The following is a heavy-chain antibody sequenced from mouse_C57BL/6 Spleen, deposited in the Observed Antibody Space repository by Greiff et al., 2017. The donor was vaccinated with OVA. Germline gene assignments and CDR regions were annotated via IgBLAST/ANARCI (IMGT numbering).Heavy chain of an antibody. J-gene: IGHJ2*01. Sequence: EVQLQQSGPELVKPGAPVKMSCKASGYTFTDYNMHWVKQSHGKSLEWIGYINPNNGGTSYNQKFKGKATLTVNKSSSTAYMELRSLTSEDSAVYYCARNYYGSRAPFDYWGQGTTLTVSS. V-gene: IGHV1-22*01. CDR3: ARNYYGSRAPFDY. D-gene: IGHD1-1*01. CDR1: GYTFTDYN. CDR2: INPNNGGT.